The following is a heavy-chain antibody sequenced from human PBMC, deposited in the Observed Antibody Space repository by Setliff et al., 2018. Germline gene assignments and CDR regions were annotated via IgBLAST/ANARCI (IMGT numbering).Heavy chain of an antibody. Sequence: PGGSLRLSCAASGFSINVYSMTWVRQAPGKGLECVSGMYGVGATFYADSVKGRFTISRDISENTLYLQMNSLRPEDTAVYYCAKDRVPDGYWDFDYWGQGIVVTVSS. CDR3: AKDRVPDGYWDFDY. J-gene: IGHJ4*02. CDR2: MYGVGAT. V-gene: IGHV3-23*01. D-gene: IGHD4-17*01. CDR1: GFSINVYS.